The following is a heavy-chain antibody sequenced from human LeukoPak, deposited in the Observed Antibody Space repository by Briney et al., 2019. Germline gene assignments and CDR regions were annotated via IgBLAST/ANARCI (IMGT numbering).Heavy chain of an antibody. D-gene: IGHD3-3*01. CDR2: IYYSGST. CDR3: ARAGTGDYDFWSGYYKGRWFDP. CDR1: GGSISSYY. V-gene: IGHV4-59*01. Sequence: SETLSLTCTVSGGSISSYYWSWIRQPPGKGLEWIGYIYYSGSTNYNPSLKSRVTISVDTSKSQFSLKLSSVTAADTAVYYCARAGTGDYDFWSGYYKGRWFDPWGQGTLVTVSS. J-gene: IGHJ5*02.